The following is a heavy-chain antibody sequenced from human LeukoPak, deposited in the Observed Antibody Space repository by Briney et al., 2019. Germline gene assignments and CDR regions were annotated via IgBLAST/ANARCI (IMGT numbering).Heavy chain of an antibody. V-gene: IGHV4-34*01. J-gene: IGHJ4*02. CDR2: INHSGST. CDR3: ARHPSYYDRIDY. D-gene: IGHD3-22*01. CDR1: GGSFSGYY. Sequence: PSETLSLTCAVYGGSFSGYYWSWIRQPPGKGLEWIREINHSGSTNYNPSLKSRVTISVDRSKNQFSLKLSSVTAADTAVYYCARHPSYYDRIDYWGQGTLVTVSS.